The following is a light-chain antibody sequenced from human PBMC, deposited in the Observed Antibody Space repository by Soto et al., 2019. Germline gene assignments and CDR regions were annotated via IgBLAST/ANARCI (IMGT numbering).Light chain of an antibody. CDR2: DVS. CDR3: SSYTSSSTPLV. CDR1: SSDIGGYNY. Sequence: QSALTQPASVSGSPGQSITISCTGTSSDIGGYNYVSWYQRHPGKAPKLMIYDVSDRPSGVSNRFSGSKSGNTASLTISGLQAEDEADYFYSSYTSSSTPLVFGTGTKVTVL. V-gene: IGLV2-14*03. J-gene: IGLJ1*01.